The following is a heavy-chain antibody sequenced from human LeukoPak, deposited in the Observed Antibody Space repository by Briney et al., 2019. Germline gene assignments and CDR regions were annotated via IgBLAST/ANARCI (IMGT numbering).Heavy chain of an antibody. CDR1: GDSISGFY. D-gene: IGHD5-12*01. V-gene: IGHV4-59*12. J-gene: IGHJ4*02. Sequence: SETLSLTCTVSGDSISGFYWNWIRQPPGRGLEWIGYIYYSGSTNYDPSLKSRVTISVDTSKNQFSLKLSSVTAADTAVYYCARSARSGYSGYDRSSYFDYWGQGTLVTVSS. CDR2: IYYSGST. CDR3: ARSARSGYSGYDRSSYFDY.